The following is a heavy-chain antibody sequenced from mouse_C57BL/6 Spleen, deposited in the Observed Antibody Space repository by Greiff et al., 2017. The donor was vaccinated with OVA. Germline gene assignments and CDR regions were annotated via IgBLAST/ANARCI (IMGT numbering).Heavy chain of an antibody. CDR3: ARSVYDYDGAY. Sequence: QVQLQQPGAELVRPGSSVKLSCKASGYTFTSYWMHWVKQRPIQGLEWIGNIDPSDSGTHYNQKFKDKATLTVDKSSSTADMQLSSLTAEDSAVYYCARSVYDYDGAYWGQGTLVTVSA. CDR2: IDPSDSGT. D-gene: IGHD2-4*01. CDR1: GYTFTSYW. J-gene: IGHJ3*01. V-gene: IGHV1-52*01.